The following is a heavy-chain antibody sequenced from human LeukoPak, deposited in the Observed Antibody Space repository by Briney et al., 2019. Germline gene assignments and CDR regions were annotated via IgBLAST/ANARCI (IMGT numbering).Heavy chain of an antibody. CDR3: ARAGARNYYDSSGSFDY. V-gene: IGHV1-2*02. CDR2: INPNSGGT. J-gene: IGHJ4*02. D-gene: IGHD3-22*01. Sequence: ASVKVSCKASGYTFTSYGISWVRQAPGQGLEWMGWINPNSGGTNYAQKLQGRVTMTRDTSISTAYMELSRLRSDDTAVYYCARAGARNYYDSSGSFDYWGQGTLVTVSS. CDR1: GYTFTSYG.